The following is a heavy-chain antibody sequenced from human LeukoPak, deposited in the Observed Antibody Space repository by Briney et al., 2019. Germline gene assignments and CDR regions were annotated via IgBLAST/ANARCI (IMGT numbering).Heavy chain of an antibody. J-gene: IGHJ3*02. CDR1: GYTFTSYD. CDR3: ARVGSGYDFDNDAFDI. Sequence: ASVKVSCKASGYTFTSYDINWVRQATGQGLEWMGWMNPNSGSTGYAQKFQGRVTMTRNTSISTAYMELSSLRSEDTAVYYCARVGSGYDFDNDAFDIWGQGTMVTVSS. D-gene: IGHD5-12*01. V-gene: IGHV1-8*01. CDR2: MNPNSGST.